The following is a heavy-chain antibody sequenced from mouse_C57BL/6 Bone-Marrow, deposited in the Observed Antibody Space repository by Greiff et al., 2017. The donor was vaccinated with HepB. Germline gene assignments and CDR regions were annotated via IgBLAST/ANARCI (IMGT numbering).Heavy chain of an antibody. CDR1: GFTFSSYA. CDR3: TRDGGYGSSYPAWFAY. J-gene: IGHJ3*01. V-gene: IGHV5-9-1*02. CDR2: ISSGGDYI. Sequence: EVHLVESGEGLVKPGGSLKLSCAASGFTFSSYAMSWVRQTPEKRLEWVAYISSGGDYIYYADTVKGRFTISRDNARNTLYLQMSSLKSEDTAMYYCTRDGGYGSSYPAWFAYWGQGTLVTVSA. D-gene: IGHD1-1*01.